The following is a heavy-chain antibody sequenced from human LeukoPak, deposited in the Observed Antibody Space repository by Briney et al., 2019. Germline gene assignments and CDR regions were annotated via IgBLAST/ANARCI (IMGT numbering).Heavy chain of an antibody. CDR1: GGSISSYY. D-gene: IGHD6-6*01. J-gene: IGHJ4*02. V-gene: IGHV4-59*12. Sequence: PSETLSLTCTVSGGSISSYYWSWIRQPPGKGLEWIGYIYYSGSTNYNPSLKSRVTISVDTSKNQFSLKLSSVTAADTAVYYCARAIAARHFDYWGQGTLVTVSS. CDR3: ARAIAARHFDY. CDR2: IYYSGST.